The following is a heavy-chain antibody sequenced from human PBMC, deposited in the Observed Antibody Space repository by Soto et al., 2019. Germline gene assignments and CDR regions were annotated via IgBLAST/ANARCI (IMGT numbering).Heavy chain of an antibody. CDR3: AKDVSAGPGASPLFSYYSGMDV. CDR1: GFTFSSYG. CDR2: ISYDGSNK. V-gene: IGHV3-30*18. Sequence: QVQLVESGGGVVQPGRSLRLSCAAPGFTFSSYGMHWVRQGPGKGLEWVAVISYDGSNKYYVDSVKGRFTISRDNSKNTLFLQMNSLRAEDTAVYYCAKDVSAGPGASPLFSYYSGMDVWGQGTTVTVSS. J-gene: IGHJ6*02. D-gene: IGHD1-26*01.